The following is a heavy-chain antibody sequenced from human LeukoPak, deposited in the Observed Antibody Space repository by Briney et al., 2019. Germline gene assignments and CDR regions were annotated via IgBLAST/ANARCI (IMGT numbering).Heavy chain of an antibody. Sequence: PSQTLSLTCTVSGGSISSGDYYWSWIRQHPGKGLEWIGYIYYSGDTYHNPSLKSRVTISVDTSKNQFSLKLSSVTAADTAVYYCARAPRDTNSWYYFDYWGQGTLVSVSS. CDR2: IYYSGDT. CDR3: ARAPRDTNSWYYFDY. D-gene: IGHD5-18*01. V-gene: IGHV4-31*02. J-gene: IGHJ4*02. CDR1: GGSISSGDYY.